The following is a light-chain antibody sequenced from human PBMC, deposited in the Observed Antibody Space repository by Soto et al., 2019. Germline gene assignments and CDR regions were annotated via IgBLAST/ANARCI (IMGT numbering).Light chain of an antibody. J-gene: IGLJ1*01. CDR2: MND. Sequence: QSVLTQPPSASGNPGQRLSISCSGSTSNILRNYVYWYRQLPGTAPRLLISMNDQRPSGVPDRFSGSKSGTSASLAISGLRSEDEADYYCASWDDSVSGYVFGTGTKLTVL. CDR3: ASWDDSVSGYV. V-gene: IGLV1-47*01. CDR1: TSNILRNY.